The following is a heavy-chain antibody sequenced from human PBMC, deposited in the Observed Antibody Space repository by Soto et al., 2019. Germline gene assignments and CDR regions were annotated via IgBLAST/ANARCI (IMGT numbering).Heavy chain of an antibody. CDR1: GGTFSSYT. CDR2: IIPILGIA. CDR3: ASYLPTRGAEKYDFWSGYYRY. V-gene: IGHV1-69*02. D-gene: IGHD3-3*01. Sequence: QVQLVQSGAEVKKPGSSVKVSCKAYGGTFSSYTISWVRQAPGQGLEWMGRIIPILGIANYAQKFQGRVTITADKSTSTAYMELSSLRSEDTAVYYCASYLPTRGAEKYDFWSGYYRYWGQGTLVTVSS. J-gene: IGHJ4*02.